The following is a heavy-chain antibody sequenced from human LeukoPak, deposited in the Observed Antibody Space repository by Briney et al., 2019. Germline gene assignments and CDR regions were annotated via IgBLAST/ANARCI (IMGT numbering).Heavy chain of an antibody. CDR1: GFTFRSYA. D-gene: IGHD1-7*01. J-gene: IGHJ4*02. Sequence: PGRSLRLSCAASGFTFRSYAMHWVRQAPGKGLEWVAVISYDGSNKYYADSVKGRFTISRDNSKNTLYLQMNSLRAEDTAVYYCARETSITGTTRFDYWGQGTLVTVSS. CDR2: ISYDGSNK. CDR3: ARETSITGTTRFDY. V-gene: IGHV3-30-3*01.